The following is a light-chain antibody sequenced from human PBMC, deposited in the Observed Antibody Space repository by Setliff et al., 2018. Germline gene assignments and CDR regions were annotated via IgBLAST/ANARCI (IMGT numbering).Light chain of an antibody. V-gene: IGLV1-47*01. CDR1: SSNIGSNY. CDR2: RNN. CDR3: AAWDDSLSGPV. J-gene: IGLJ2*01. Sequence: LGDTISCSGSSSNIGSNYVYWYQQFPGTAPKLLILRNNQRPSGVPDRFSGSKSGTSASLAISGLRSEDEADYSCAAWDDSLSGPVFGGGTKVTVL.